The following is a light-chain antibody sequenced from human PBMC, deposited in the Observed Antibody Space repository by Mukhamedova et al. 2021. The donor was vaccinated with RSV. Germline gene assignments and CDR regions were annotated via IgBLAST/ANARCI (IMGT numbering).Light chain of an antibody. CDR3: QQYNSYSLFS. J-gene: IGKJ2*03. Sequence: WYQRRVHGKAPNLLIYEASILESGDPSRFSGSGSGTEFTLTITSLQPDDFATYYCQQYNSYSLFSFGQGTKLEIK. V-gene: IGKV1-5*03. CDR2: EAS.